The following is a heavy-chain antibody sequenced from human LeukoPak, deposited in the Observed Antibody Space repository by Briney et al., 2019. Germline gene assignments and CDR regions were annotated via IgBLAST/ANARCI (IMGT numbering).Heavy chain of an antibody. CDR2: ISYDGSNK. CDR3: ARDVIGRNWNGYFQH. CDR1: GFTFGSYA. J-gene: IGHJ1*01. D-gene: IGHD1-1*01. V-gene: IGHV3-30-3*01. Sequence: GGSLRLSCAASGFTFGSYAMHWVRQAPGKGLEWVAVISYDGSNKYYADSVKGRFTISRDNSKNTLYLQMNSLRAEDTAVYYCARDVIGRNWNGYFQHWGQGTLVTVSS.